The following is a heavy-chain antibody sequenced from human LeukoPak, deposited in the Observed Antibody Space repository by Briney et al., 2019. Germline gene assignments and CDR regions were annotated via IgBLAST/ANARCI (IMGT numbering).Heavy chain of an antibody. Sequence: PGGSLRLSCAASGFTFSSYWMTWVRQAPGKGLEWVANIKQDGSEKYYVDSVKGRFTISRDNAKNSLYLQMNSLRAEDTAVYYCARGPTRYYYYGMDVWGQGTTVTVSS. CDR3: ARGPTRYYYYGMDV. V-gene: IGHV3-7*03. J-gene: IGHJ6*02. CDR2: IKQDGSEK. CDR1: GFTFSSYW.